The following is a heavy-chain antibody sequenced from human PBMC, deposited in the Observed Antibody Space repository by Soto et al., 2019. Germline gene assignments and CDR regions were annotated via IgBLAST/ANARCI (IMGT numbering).Heavy chain of an antibody. CDR3: ARVVVVIPPGYYYAMDV. CDR2: ITSSSDTI. CDR1: GFTFSSYS. J-gene: IGHJ6*02. D-gene: IGHD3-22*01. Sequence: GGSLRLSCAASGFTFSSYSMNWFRQAPGKGLEWVSSITSSSDTIYYSDSVKGRFTISRDNGKNSLFLQMNSLRDEDTAVYYCARVVVVIPPGYYYAMDVWGQGTTVTV. V-gene: IGHV3-48*02.